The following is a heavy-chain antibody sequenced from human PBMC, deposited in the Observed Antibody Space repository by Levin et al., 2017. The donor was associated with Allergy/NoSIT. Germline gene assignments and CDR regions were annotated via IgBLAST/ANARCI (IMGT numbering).Heavy chain of an antibody. V-gene: IGHV1-2*02. D-gene: IGHD2-8*01. CDR2: INPNIGDT. CDR3: ARGRRGDCATGACYSFDY. Sequence: ASVKVSCRTSRYTFTGYYMHWVRQAPGQGLEWMGWINPNIGDTHYAQKFQDRVTMTRDTSISTAYMELSSLMSDDTAVYYCARGRRGDCATGACYSFDYWGQGTLVTVSS. CDR1: RYTFTGYY. J-gene: IGHJ4*02.